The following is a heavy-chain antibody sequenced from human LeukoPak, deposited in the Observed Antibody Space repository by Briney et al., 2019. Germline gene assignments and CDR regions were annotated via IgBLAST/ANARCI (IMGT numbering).Heavy chain of an antibody. V-gene: IGHV4-39*01. D-gene: IGHD2/OR15-2a*01. Sequence: SETLSLTCTVSGGSISSSNSYWGWIRQPPGKGLEWIGTIYDSGDTHYNPSLKSRASISVHTSKTRFSLKLNSVTAADTAVYFCARHENIIIVPSAHAFDYWGQGTLVTVSS. CDR2: IYDSGDT. CDR3: ARHENIIIVPSAHAFDY. J-gene: IGHJ4*02. CDR1: GGSISSSNSY.